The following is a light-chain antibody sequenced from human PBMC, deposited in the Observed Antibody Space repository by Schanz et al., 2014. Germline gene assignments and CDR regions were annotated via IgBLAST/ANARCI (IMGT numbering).Light chain of an antibody. CDR2: DAS. CDR3: QQYDSDSPWT. Sequence: DIQMTQSPSTLSASVGDRVTITCRASQSISNWLAWYQQKPGKAPKLLIFDASSLESGVPLRFSGSGSGTEFTLTISSLQPDDFATYYCQQYDSDSPWTFGQGTRVVVK. J-gene: IGKJ1*01. V-gene: IGKV1-5*01. CDR1: QSISNW.